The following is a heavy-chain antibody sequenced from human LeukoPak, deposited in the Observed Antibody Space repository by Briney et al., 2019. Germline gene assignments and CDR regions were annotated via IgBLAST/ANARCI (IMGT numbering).Heavy chain of an antibody. CDR2: ISGSGDST. J-gene: IGHJ4*02. D-gene: IGHD6-13*01. CDR1: GFTFSSYA. Sequence: GGSLRLSCEASGFTFSSYAMSWVRQAPGKGLEWVSAISGSGDSTYYAASVKGRFTISRDNSKNTLYLQMNSLRAEDTAVYYCAKLKSWYFDYWGQGTLVTVSS. CDR3: AKLKSWYFDY. V-gene: IGHV3-23*01.